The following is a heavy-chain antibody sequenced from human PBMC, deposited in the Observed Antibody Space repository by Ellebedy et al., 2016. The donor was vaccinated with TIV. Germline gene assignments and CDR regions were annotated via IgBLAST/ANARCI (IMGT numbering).Heavy chain of an antibody. D-gene: IGHD2-15*01. V-gene: IGHV1-2*02. Sequence: ASVKVSCXASGYTFTGYYIHWVRQAPGQGLEWLGWINPNSGGTNYAQKFQGRVTMTRDTSISTAYMELSRLRSDDTAVYYCARGAIAADAFDIWGQGTMVTVSS. CDR3: ARGAIAADAFDI. CDR1: GYTFTGYY. CDR2: INPNSGGT. J-gene: IGHJ3*02.